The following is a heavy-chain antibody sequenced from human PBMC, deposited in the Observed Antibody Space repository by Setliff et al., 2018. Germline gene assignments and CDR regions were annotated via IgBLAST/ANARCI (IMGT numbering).Heavy chain of an antibody. Sequence: KPSETLSLTCTVSDGSLSTYYWTWIRQPPGKGLEWIGYVHFTGSTNYNPSLKSRVTMSADVSKNQFSLKLSSVTAADTAVYYCARKVEQWLTPHFDQWGQGALVTVSS. CDR1: DGSLSTYY. CDR2: VHFTGST. D-gene: IGHD6-19*01. V-gene: IGHV4-59*01. CDR3: ARKVEQWLTPHFDQ. J-gene: IGHJ4*02.